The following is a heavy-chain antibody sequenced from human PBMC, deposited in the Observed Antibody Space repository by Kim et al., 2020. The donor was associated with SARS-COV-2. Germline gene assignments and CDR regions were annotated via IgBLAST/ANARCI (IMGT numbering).Heavy chain of an antibody. CDR3: PSGRINQWWLTLYYFDY. CDR1: GYTFTSYD. Sequence: ASVKVSCKASGYTFTSYDINWVRQATGQGLEWMGWMNPNSGNTDYAQKFQGRLTIPRNTSLHTASMSLSSLTSDDTPVYYCPSGRINQWWLTLYYFDYWG. CDR2: MNPNSGNT. V-gene: IGHV1-8*01. J-gene: IGHJ4*01. D-gene: IGHD2-15*01.